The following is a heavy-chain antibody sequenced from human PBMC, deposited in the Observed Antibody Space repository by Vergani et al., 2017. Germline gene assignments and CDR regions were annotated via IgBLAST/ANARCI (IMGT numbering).Heavy chain of an antibody. CDR1: GGTFSSYA. CDR3: ARGAAVAGGGRFCFDY. V-gene: IGHV1-69*04. CDR2: IIPILGIA. D-gene: IGHD6-19*01. Sequence: QVQLVQSGAEVKKPGSSVKVSCKASGGTFSSYAISWVRQAPGQGLEWMGRIIPILGIANYAQKFQGRVTITADKPTSTAYMELSSLRSEDTAVYYCARGAAVAGGGRFCFDYWGQGTLVTVYS. J-gene: IGHJ4*02.